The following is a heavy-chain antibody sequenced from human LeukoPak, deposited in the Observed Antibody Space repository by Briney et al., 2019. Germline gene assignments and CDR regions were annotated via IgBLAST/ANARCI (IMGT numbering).Heavy chain of an antibody. Sequence: ASVKVSCKTSGYTFTNYDINWVRQATGQGLEWMGWMNPNSGNTGYAQKFQGRVTMARNTSISTAYMELSSLRSEDTAVYYCARPHCSSTDCHPPEWFDPWGQGTLVTVSS. CDR3: ARPHCSSTDCHPPEWFDP. D-gene: IGHD2-2*01. J-gene: IGHJ5*02. V-gene: IGHV1-8*01. CDR2: MNPNSGNT. CDR1: GYTFTNYD.